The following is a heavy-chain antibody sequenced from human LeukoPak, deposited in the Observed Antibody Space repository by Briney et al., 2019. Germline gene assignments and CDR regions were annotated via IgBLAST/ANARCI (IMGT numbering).Heavy chain of an antibody. CDR1: GFTFSSYG. Sequence: PGGSLRLSCAASGFTFSSYGMHWVRQAPGKGREWVAVIRYDGSNKYYADSVKGRFTISRDNSKNTLYLQMNSLRAEDTAVYYCARGRSSTSTFDAFDIWGQGTMVTVSS. J-gene: IGHJ3*02. CDR2: IRYDGSNK. D-gene: IGHD2-2*01. V-gene: IGHV3-33*01. CDR3: ARGRSSTSTFDAFDI.